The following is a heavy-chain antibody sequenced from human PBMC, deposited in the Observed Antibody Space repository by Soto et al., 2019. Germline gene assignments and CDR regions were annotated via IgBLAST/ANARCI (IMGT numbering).Heavy chain of an antibody. Sequence: PSETLSLTCAVSGGSISSGGYSWSWIRQPPGKGLEWIGYIYHSGSTYYNPSLKSRVTISVDRSKNQFSLKLSSVTAADTAVYYCAATYYDFWSGYKSGPLIFDFWGQGSLVTGSS. CDR3: AATYYDFWSGYKSGPLIFDF. D-gene: IGHD3-3*01. J-gene: IGHJ5*01. CDR1: GGSISSGGYS. CDR2: IYHSGST. V-gene: IGHV4-30-2*01.